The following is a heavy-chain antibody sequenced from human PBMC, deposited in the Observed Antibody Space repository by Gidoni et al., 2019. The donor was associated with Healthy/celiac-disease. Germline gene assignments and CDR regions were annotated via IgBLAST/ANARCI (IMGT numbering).Heavy chain of an antibody. V-gene: IGHV3-33*01. Sequence: QVQLVESGGGVVQPGRSLSLSCSASGFPFSTYGMHWVRQAPGKGLEWVAVIWYDGSNKYYADAVKGRFTISRDNSKNTLYLQMNSLRAEDTAVYYCARELRFLEWDSYYFDYWGQGTLVTVSS. CDR1: GFPFSTYG. D-gene: IGHD3-3*01. CDR3: ARELRFLEWDSYYFDY. J-gene: IGHJ4*02. CDR2: IWYDGSNK.